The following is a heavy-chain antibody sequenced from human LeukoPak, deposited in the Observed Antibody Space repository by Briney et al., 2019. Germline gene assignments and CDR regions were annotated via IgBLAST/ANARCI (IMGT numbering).Heavy chain of an antibody. D-gene: IGHD4-17*01. V-gene: IGHV3-9*01. CDR3: AKDIDGDYYYGMDV. J-gene: IGHJ6*02. Sequence: GGSLRLSCAASGFTFDDYAMHWVRQAPGKGLEWVSGISWNSGSIGYADSVKGRFTISRDNAKNSLYLQMNSLRAEDTAPYYCAKDIDGDYYYGMDVWGQGTTVTVSS. CDR2: ISWNSGSI. CDR1: GFTFDDYA.